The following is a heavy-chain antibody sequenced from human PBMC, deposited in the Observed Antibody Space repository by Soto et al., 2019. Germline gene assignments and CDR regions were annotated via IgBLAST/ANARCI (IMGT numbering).Heavy chain of an antibody. D-gene: IGHD6-19*01. Sequence: QLQLQESGPGLVKPSETLSLTCTVSGGSISSSSYYWGWIRQPPGKGLEWIGSIYYSGSTYYNPPLKSRVTISVDTSKNQFSLKLSSVTAADTAVYYCARRIAVAGRGGWFDPWGQGTLVTVSS. CDR1: GGSISSSSYY. J-gene: IGHJ5*02. V-gene: IGHV4-39*01. CDR2: IYYSGST. CDR3: ARRIAVAGRGGWFDP.